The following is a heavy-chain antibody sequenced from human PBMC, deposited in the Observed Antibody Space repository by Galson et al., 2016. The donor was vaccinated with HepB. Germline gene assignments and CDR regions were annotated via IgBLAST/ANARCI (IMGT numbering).Heavy chain of an antibody. Sequence: SLRLSCAASGFTFGSYWMTWVRQAPGKGLEWVANIQRDGSEENYVDSVKGRFTISRDNAKNSLHLQMNSLRVEDTAVYYCARENTHYAPGSYFDAFDIWGQGTMVTVSS. J-gene: IGHJ3*02. V-gene: IGHV3-7*03. CDR1: GFTFGSYW. CDR3: ARENTHYAPGSYFDAFDI. D-gene: IGHD3-10*01. CDR2: IQRDGSEE.